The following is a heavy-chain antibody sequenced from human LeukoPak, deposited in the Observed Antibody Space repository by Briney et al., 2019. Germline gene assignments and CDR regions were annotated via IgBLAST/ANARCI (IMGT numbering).Heavy chain of an antibody. J-gene: IGHJ4*02. CDR2: INAGSSNK. CDR3: AKGQQLVLADFDY. Sequence: PGGSLRLSCAASGFTFSGFGMSWVRQAPGKGLEWVSSINAGSSNKYYADSVKGRFTISRDNSKNTLYLQMNSLRAEDTAVYYCAKGQQLVLADFDYWGQGTLVTVSS. V-gene: IGHV3-23*01. D-gene: IGHD6-13*01. CDR1: GFTFSGFG.